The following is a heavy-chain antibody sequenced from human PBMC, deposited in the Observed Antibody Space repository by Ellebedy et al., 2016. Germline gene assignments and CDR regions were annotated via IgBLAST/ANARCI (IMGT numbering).Heavy chain of an antibody. D-gene: IGHD6-19*01. Sequence: SETLSLTCTVSSGSISSYYWSWIRQPPGKGLEWIGYIYYSGSTNYNPSLKSRATISVDTSKNQFSLKLSSVTAADTAVYYCARFLRLAFDYWGQGTLVTVSS. J-gene: IGHJ4*02. V-gene: IGHV4-59*01. CDR2: IYYSGST. CDR1: SGSISSYY. CDR3: ARFLRLAFDY.